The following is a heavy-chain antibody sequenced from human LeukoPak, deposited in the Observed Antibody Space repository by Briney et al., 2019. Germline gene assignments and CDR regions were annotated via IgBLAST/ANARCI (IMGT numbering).Heavy chain of an antibody. CDR2: IIPIFGPA. CDR1: GISFSNDS. CDR3: ARRVISRSADYFDY. V-gene: IGHV1-69*13. D-gene: IGHD3-3*01. Sequence: ASVKVSCKTSGISFSNDSISWVRQAPGQGLEWMGGIIPIFGPANYAQKFQGRVTITADESAHTAYIEFSLRPEDSAIYYCARRVISRSADYFDYWGQGTLVTVST. J-gene: IGHJ4*02.